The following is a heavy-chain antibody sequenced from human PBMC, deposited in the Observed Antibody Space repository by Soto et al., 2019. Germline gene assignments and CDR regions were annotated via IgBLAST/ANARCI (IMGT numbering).Heavy chain of an antibody. V-gene: IGHV3-48*03. CDR3: ARDWSLRIAY. Sequence: GWSLRLSCAASGFTFSSYEMNLVRQAPGKGLEWGSYISSSGSTIYYEDSVKGRFTISRDNAKNSLYLQMNSLRAEDTAVYYCARDWSLRIAYWGQGTLVTVSS. CDR1: GFTFSSYE. D-gene: IGHD2-15*01. J-gene: IGHJ4*02. CDR2: ISSSGSTI.